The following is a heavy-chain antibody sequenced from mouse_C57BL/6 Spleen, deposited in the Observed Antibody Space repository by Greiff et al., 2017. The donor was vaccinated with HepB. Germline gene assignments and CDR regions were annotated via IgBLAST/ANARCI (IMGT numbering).Heavy chain of an antibody. CDR1: GYTFTSYT. CDR2: INPSSGYT. Sequence: QVQLKQSGAELARPGASVKMSCKASGYTFTSYTMHWVKQRPGQGLEWIGYINPSSGYTKYNQKFKDKATLTADKSSSTAYMQLSSLTSEDSAVYYCARSRGGYAMDYWGQGTSVTVSS. CDR3: ARSRGGYAMDY. V-gene: IGHV1-4*01. J-gene: IGHJ4*01.